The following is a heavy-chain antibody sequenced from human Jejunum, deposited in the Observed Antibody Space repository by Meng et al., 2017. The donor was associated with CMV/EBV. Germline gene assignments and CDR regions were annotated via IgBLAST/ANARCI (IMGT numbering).Heavy chain of an antibody. D-gene: IGHD2-8*01. Sequence: GYTFTTYGISRLRQDPGQGFEWMAWISGYNGETTYSQKFQGRVTTTTDTSTNTAYMELMSLKSDDTAVYYCARTTLDCTNGVCYEYWGQGTLVTVSS. CDR1: GYTFTTYG. V-gene: IGHV1-18*01. CDR3: ARTTLDCTNGVCYEY. CDR2: ISGYNGET. J-gene: IGHJ4*02.